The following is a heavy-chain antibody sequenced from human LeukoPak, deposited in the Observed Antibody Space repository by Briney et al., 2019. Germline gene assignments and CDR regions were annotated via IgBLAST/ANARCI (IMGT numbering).Heavy chain of an antibody. CDR1: GFTFRNYG. Sequence: PGGSLRLSCAASGFTFRNYGMSWVRQAPGKGLEWVSSISSSSSYIYYADSVKGRFTISRDNSKNKLYLQMNSLRAEDTAIYYCAKDWDWELLIFDYWGQGTLVTVSS. D-gene: IGHD1-26*01. V-gene: IGHV3-21*04. CDR2: ISSSSSYI. CDR3: AKDWDWELLIFDY. J-gene: IGHJ4*02.